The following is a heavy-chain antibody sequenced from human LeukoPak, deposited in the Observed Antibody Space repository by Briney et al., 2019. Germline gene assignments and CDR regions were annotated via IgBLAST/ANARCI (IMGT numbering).Heavy chain of an antibody. Sequence: GGSLRLSCAASGFTFNSYEMNWVRQAPGKGLEWVSYISSSGSTIYYADSVEGRFTISRDNAKNSLYLQMNSLRAEDTAVYYCAELGITMIGGVWGKGTTVTISS. D-gene: IGHD3-10*02. V-gene: IGHV3-48*03. CDR3: AELGITMIGGV. CDR2: ISSSGSTI. CDR1: GFTFNSYE. J-gene: IGHJ6*04.